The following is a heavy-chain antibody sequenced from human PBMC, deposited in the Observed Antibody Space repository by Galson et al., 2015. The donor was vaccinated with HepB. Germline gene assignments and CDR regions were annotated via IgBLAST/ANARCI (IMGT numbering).Heavy chain of an antibody. D-gene: IGHD3-9*01. CDR1: GFTFSSYG. Sequence: SLRLSCAASGFTFSSYGMHWVRQAPGKGLEWVAVIWYDGSNKYYADSVKGRFTISRDNSKNTLYLQMNSLRAEDTAVYYCARGGDILTGYHPGLDYYGMDVWGQGTTVTVSS. V-gene: IGHV3-33*01. CDR3: ARGGDILTGYHPGLDYYGMDV. CDR2: IWYDGSNK. J-gene: IGHJ6*02.